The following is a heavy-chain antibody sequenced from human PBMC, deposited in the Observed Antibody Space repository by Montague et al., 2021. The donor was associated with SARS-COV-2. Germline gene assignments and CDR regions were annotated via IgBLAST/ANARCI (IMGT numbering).Heavy chain of an antibody. CDR2: INHSGST. CDR3: ARASGSYATGTKYFDL. D-gene: IGHD5-18*01. J-gene: IGHJ2*01. V-gene: IGHV4-34*01. Sequence: SETLSLTCAVYGGSISGYYWSWIRQPPGKGLEWIGEINHSGSTNYNPSLKSRVTISVDTSKNQFSLKLSSVTAADTAVYYCARASGSYATGTKYFDLWGRGTLVTVSS. CDR1: GGSISGYY.